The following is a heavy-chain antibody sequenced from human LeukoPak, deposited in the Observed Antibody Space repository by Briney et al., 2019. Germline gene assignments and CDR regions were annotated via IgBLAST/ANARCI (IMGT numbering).Heavy chain of an antibody. CDR3: ARGAFYYGSEEQTFDY. CDR1: GGTFSSYA. J-gene: IGHJ4*02. D-gene: IGHD3-10*01. Sequence: SVKVSCKASGGTFSSYAISWVRQAPGQGLEWMGRIIPILGIANYAQKFQGRVTITADKSTSTAYMELSSLRSEDTAVYYCARGAFYYGSEEQTFDYWGQGTLVTVSS. V-gene: IGHV1-69*04. CDR2: IIPILGIA.